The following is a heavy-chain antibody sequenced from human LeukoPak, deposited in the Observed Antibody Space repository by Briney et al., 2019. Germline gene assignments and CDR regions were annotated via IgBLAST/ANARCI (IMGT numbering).Heavy chain of an antibody. V-gene: IGHV3-21*01. Sequence: PGGSLRLSCAASGFTFSSYSMNWVRQAPEKGLEWVSSISSSTSYIYYADSVKGRFTISRDNAKNSLYLQMNSLRAEDTAVYYCARDTFYYDSSGLDYWGQGTLVTVSS. CDR3: ARDTFYYDSSGLDY. D-gene: IGHD3-22*01. J-gene: IGHJ4*02. CDR2: ISSSTSYI. CDR1: GFTFSSYS.